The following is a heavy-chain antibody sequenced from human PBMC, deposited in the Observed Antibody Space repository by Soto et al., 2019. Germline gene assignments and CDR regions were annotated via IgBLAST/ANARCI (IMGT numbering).Heavy chain of an antibody. V-gene: IGHV1-18*01. D-gene: IGHD2-2*03. J-gene: IGHJ6*02. CDR2: ISAYNGNT. Sequence: ASVKVSCKASGYTFTSYGISWVRQAPGQGLEWMGWISAYNGNTNYAQKLQGRVTMTTDTSTSTAYMELRSLRSDDTAVYYCARVDIVVVPAAKGDPYYYYGMDVGG. CDR1: GYTFTSYG. CDR3: ARVDIVVVPAAKGDPYYYYGMDV.